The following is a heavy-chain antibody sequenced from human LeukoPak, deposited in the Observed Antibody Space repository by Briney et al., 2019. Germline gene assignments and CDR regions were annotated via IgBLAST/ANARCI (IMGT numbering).Heavy chain of an antibody. CDR2: IIPIFGTA. D-gene: IGHD3-10*01. J-gene: IGHJ4*02. V-gene: IGHV1-69*06. Sequence: SVKVSCKASGGTFSSYAISWVRQAPGQGLEWMGGIIPIFGTANYAQKFQGRVTITADKSTSTAYMELSSLRSEDTAVYYCARDCYGSGSYSPPDGGLNWGQGTLVTVSS. CDR3: ARDCYGSGSYSPPDGGLN. CDR1: GGTFSSYA.